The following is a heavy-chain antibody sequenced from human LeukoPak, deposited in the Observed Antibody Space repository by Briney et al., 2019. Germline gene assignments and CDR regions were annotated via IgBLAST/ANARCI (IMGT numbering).Heavy chain of an antibody. J-gene: IGHJ4*02. CDR2: IYYIGIT. V-gene: IGHV4-59*01. CDR3: ARGGRNSSSWTRLFDY. Sequence: NTSETLSLTCTVSGGSLTNYYWSWIRQPPGEGLEWIGYIYYIGITNYNPSLKSRVTISIDTSSNQFSLKLSSVTAADTAVYYCARGGRNSSSWTRLFDYWGQGTLVTVSS. D-gene: IGHD6-13*01. CDR1: GGSLTNYY.